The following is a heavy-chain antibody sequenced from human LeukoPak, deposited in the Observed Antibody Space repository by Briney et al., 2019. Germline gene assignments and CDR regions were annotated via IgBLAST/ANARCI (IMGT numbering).Heavy chain of an antibody. CDR2: IYYSGST. V-gene: IGHV4-59*01. Sequence: TSETLSLTCTVSGGSISSYYWSWIRQPPGKGLEWIGYIYYSGSTNYNPSLKSRVTISVDTSKNQFSLTLSSVTAADTAVYYCARLTTVTPRTAFDIWGQGTLVTVSS. CDR1: GGSISSYY. J-gene: IGHJ3*02. CDR3: ARLTTVTPRTAFDI. D-gene: IGHD4-17*01.